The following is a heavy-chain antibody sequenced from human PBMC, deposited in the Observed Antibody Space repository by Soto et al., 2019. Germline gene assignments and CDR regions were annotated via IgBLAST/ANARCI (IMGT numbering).Heavy chain of an antibody. CDR3: AKGPSIAAADYGMDV. D-gene: IGHD6-13*01. V-gene: IGHV3-23*01. Sequence: GSLRLSCAASGFTFRSYAMSWVRQAPGKGLEWVSAISGSGGSTYYADSVRGRFTISRDNSKNTLYLQMNSLRAEDTAVYYCAKGPSIAAADYGMDVWGQGTTVTVSS. J-gene: IGHJ6*02. CDR2: ISGSGGST. CDR1: GFTFRSYA.